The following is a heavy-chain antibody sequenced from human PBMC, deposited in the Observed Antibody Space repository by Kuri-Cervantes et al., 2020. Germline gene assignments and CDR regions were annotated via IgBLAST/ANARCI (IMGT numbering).Heavy chain of an antibody. Sequence: SVKVSCKASGFSFPSSAVQWVRQARGQRLEWIGWIVVGSGKTNYAQKFQGRVTFTRDMSTSTAYMELSSLRAEDTAVYYCAKVSGSNWYFDYWGQGTLVTVSS. CDR2: IVVGSGKT. CDR1: GFSFPSSA. J-gene: IGHJ4*02. V-gene: IGHV1-58*01. D-gene: IGHD6-13*01. CDR3: AKVSGSNWYFDY.